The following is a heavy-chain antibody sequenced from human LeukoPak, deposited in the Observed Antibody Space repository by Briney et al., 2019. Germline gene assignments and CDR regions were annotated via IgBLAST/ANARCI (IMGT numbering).Heavy chain of an antibody. D-gene: IGHD3-9*01. J-gene: IGHJ4*02. V-gene: IGHV4-59*01. CDR1: GGSISSYY. CDR2: IYYTGST. Sequence: SETLSLTCTVSGGSISSYYWTWFRQPPGKGLEWIGYIYYTGSTNYNPSLDSRVTISVDMSKNQVSLDLKYVTAPDTAVYFCARGYFDWFLDNWGRGTLFTVSS. CDR3: ARGYFDWFLDN.